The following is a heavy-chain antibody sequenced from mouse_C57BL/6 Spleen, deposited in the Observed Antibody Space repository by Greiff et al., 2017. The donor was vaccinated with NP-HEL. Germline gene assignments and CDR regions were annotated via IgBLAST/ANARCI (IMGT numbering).Heavy chain of an antibody. J-gene: IGHJ2*01. V-gene: IGHV1-63*01. CDR2: IYPGGGYT. CDR3: ARSDYGSSQYYLDY. Sequence: VQLQQSGAELVRPGTSVKMSCKASGYTFTNYWIGWAKQRPGHGLEWIGDIYPGGGYTNYNEKFKGKATLTADKSSSTAYMQFSSLTSEDSAIYYCARSDYGSSQYYLDYWGQGTTLTVSS. D-gene: IGHD1-1*01. CDR1: GYTFTNYW.